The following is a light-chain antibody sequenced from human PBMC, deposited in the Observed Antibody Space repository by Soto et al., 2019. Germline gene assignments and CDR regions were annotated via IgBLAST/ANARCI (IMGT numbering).Light chain of an antibody. CDR1: QRIRNY. V-gene: IGKV1-27*01. CDR2: AAS. CDR3: QKYSSVPV. J-gene: IGKJ3*01. Sequence: DIQMTQSPTSLSASVGDRVTVTCRASQRIRNYVAWCQQVPGKAPKLLIYAASTLQSGVPTRFSGSVSGTDFTLTINGLQHEDVATYSCQKYSSVPVFGPGTKVEIK.